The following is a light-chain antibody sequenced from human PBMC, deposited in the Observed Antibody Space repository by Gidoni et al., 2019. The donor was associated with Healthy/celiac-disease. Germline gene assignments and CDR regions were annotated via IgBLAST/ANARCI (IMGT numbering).Light chain of an antibody. CDR1: QSVSSY. J-gene: IGKJ4*01. CDR2: DAS. V-gene: IGKV3-11*01. Sequence: EIVLPQSPATLSLSPGERATLSCRASQSVSSYLAWYQQKPVQAPRPLIYDASNRATGIPARFSGSGSGTDCTLTISSLEPEDFAVYYCQQRSNWPLTFGGGTKVEIK. CDR3: QQRSNWPLT.